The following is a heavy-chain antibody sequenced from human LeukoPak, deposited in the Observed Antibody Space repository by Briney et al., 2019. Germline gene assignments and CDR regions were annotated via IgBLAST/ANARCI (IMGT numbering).Heavy chain of an antibody. J-gene: IGHJ4*02. CDR2: LYYSGYT. CDR1: GGSISSYY. D-gene: IGHD3-9*01. V-gene: IGHV4-59*01. Sequence: SETLSLTCTVSGGSISSYYWSWIRQFPGKGLEWIGHLYYSGYTNYNPSLKSRVTISVDMSKNQFSLKLSSVIAADTAVYYCASVRDFRVDFWGQGSLVTVSS. CDR3: ASVRDFRVDF.